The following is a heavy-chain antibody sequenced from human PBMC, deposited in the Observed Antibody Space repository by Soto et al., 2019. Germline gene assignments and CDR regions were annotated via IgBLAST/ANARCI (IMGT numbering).Heavy chain of an antibody. CDR3: AKDRIGYSCGYLIDP. CDR2: ISYDGSNK. V-gene: IGHV3-30*18. D-gene: IGHD5-18*01. CDR1: GFTFSSYG. Sequence: PGGSLRLSCVASGFTFSSYGMHWVRQAPGKGLEWVAVISYDGSNKYYADSVKGRFTISRDNSKNTLYLQMNSLRAEDTAVYYCAKDRIGYSCGYLIDPWGQGTLVTVSS. J-gene: IGHJ5*02.